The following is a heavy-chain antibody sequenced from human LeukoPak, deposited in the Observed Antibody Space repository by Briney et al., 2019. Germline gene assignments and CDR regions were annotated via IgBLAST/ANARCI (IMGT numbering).Heavy chain of an antibody. CDR1: GFTFDDYA. J-gene: IGHJ4*02. V-gene: IGHV3-9*01. Sequence: GRSLRLSCAASGFTFDDYAMHWVRQAPGKGLEWVSGISWNSGSIGYADSVKGRFTISRDSSNNTLYLQMNSLRAEDTAVYYCAKQSGTYRYFDYWGQGTLVTVSS. CDR2: ISWNSGSI. D-gene: IGHD3-10*01. CDR3: AKQSGTYRYFDY.